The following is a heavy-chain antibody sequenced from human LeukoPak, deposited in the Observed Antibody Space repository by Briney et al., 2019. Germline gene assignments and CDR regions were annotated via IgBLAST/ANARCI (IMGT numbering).Heavy chain of an antibody. CDR3: ARDAFTRYDFWSGQSNWFDP. D-gene: IGHD3-3*01. Sequence: SVKVSCKASGGTFSSYAISWVRQAPGQGLEWMGGIIPIFGTANYAQKFQGRVTITADESTSTAYMELRGLRSDDTAVYYCARDAFTRYDFWSGQSNWFDPWGQGTLVTVSS. CDR1: GGTFSSYA. CDR2: IIPIFGTA. J-gene: IGHJ5*02. V-gene: IGHV1-69*01.